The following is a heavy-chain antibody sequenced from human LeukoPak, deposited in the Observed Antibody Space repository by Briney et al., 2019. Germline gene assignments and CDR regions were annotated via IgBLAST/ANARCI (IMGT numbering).Heavy chain of an antibody. Sequence: PGGSLRLSCAASGFTFNSYAMHWVRQAPGKGPEWVALVSYDGNNKYYADSVKGRFTISRDNAKNSLYLQMNSLRAEDTAVYYCARGGSGSYDYWGQGSLVTVSS. V-gene: IGHV3-30*04. CDR3: ARGGSGSYDY. CDR2: VSYDGNNK. D-gene: IGHD3-10*01. CDR1: GFTFNSYA. J-gene: IGHJ4*02.